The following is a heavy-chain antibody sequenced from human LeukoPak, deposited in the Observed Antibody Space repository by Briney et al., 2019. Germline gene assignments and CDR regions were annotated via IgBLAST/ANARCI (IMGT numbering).Heavy chain of an antibody. CDR3: ARDRSGYLYFDY. Sequence: GGSLGLSCAASGFTFSSYEMNWVRQAPGKGLEWVSYISSSGSTIYYADSVKGRFTISRDNAKNSLYLQMNSLRAEDTAAYYCARDRSGYLYFDYWGQGTLVTVSS. D-gene: IGHD5-12*01. V-gene: IGHV3-48*03. CDR1: GFTFSSYE. J-gene: IGHJ4*02. CDR2: ISSSGSTI.